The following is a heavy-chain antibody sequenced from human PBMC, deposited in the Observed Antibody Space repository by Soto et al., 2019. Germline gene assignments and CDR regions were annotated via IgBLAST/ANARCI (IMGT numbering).Heavy chain of an antibody. V-gene: IGHV1-18*04. Sequence: RASVKVSCKASGYTFTSYGISWVRQAPGQGLEWMGWISAYNGNTNYAQKLQGRVTMTTDTSTSTAYMELRSLRSDDTAVYYCARAGYRDEVVCFDYWDQGTLVTVSS. CDR2: ISAYNGNT. CDR1: GYTFTSYG. CDR3: ARAGYRDEVVCFDY. J-gene: IGHJ4*02. D-gene: IGHD3-16*02.